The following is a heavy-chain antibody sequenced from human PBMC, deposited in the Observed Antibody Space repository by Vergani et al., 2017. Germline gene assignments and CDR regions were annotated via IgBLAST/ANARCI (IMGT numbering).Heavy chain of an antibody. CDR3: ARDHWGEYCSGGSCYHYYYGMDV. D-gene: IGHD2-15*01. CDR1: GFIFSDYN. J-gene: IGHJ6*02. V-gene: IGHV3-21*02. Sequence: EVQVVQSGGGLVKPGGSLRLSCETSGFIFSDYNLNWVRQAPGSGLEWVASISGRSSYVNYAVSVKGRFTISRDNAKNSLYLQMNSLRAEDTAVYYCARDHWGEYCSGGSCYHYYYGMDVWGQGP. CDR2: ISGRSSYV.